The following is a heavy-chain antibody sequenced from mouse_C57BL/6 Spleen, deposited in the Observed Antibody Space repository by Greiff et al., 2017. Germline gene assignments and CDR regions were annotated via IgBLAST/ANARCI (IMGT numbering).Heavy chain of an antibody. V-gene: IGHV1-61*01. Sequence: QVQLQQPGAELVRPGSSVKLSCKASGYTFTSYWMDWVKQRPGQGLEWIGNIYPSDSETHYNQKFKYKATLTVDKSSSTAYMRLSSLTSEDSAVYYCARRIPGYFDVWGTGTTVTVSS. CDR1: GYTFTSYW. CDR3: ARRIPGYFDV. J-gene: IGHJ1*03. CDR2: IYPSDSET.